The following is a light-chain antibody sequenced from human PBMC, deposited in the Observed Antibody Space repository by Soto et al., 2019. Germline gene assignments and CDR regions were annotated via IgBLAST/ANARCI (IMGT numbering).Light chain of an antibody. CDR3: YECERSAAWT. CDR1: QSVLSNSNNKNS. Sequence: DIVMTQSPDSLAVSLGERATINCKSSQSVLSNSNNKNSIAWYQQKPGQPPRLLIYWASTRESGVPDRFSGIGYGSDFTLTFCSLHVEDAGAYSFYECERSAAWTVGRGTKVDIK. CDR2: WAS. J-gene: IGKJ1*01. V-gene: IGKV4-1*01.